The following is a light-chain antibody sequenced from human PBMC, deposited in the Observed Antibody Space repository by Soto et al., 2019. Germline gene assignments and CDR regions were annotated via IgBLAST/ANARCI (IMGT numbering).Light chain of an antibody. CDR2: DAS. V-gene: IGKV1-33*01. Sequence: DIQMTQSPSSLSASAGDRVTITCQASQDITNYLNWYQQKPGKAPKLLISDASKLEPGVPSRFSGSGSGTDFTFTISSLQPEDIATYYCQQFHNPPYTFGPGTKVDIK. CDR3: QQFHNPPYT. CDR1: QDITNY. J-gene: IGKJ3*01.